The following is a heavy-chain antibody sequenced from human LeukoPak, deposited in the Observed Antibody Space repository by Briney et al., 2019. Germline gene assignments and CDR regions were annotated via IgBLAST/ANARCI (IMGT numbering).Heavy chain of an antibody. CDR3: ARDVDSGSYFPNTWFDP. J-gene: IGHJ5*02. CDR2: ISSSSSTI. Sequence: QPGGSLRLSCAASGFTFSSYSMNWVRQAPGKGLEWVSYISSSSSTIYYADSVKGRFTISRDNAKNSLYLQMNSLRAEDTAVYYCARDVDSGSYFPNTWFDPWGQGTLVTVSS. V-gene: IGHV3-48*01. D-gene: IGHD1-26*01. CDR1: GFTFSSYS.